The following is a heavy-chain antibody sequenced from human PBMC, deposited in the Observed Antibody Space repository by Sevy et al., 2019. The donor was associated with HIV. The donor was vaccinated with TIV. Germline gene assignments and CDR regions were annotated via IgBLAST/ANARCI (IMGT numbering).Heavy chain of an antibody. CDR3: ARSPPIVVVPGAPSWFDP. D-gene: IGHD2-2*01. CDR1: GGSFSGYY. CDR2: INHSGST. J-gene: IGHJ5*02. Sequence: SETLSLTCAVHGGSFSGYYWNWIRQPPGKGLEWIGEINHSGSTNYNPSLKSRVTISVDTSKNQYSLKLSSVTASDTAVYYCARSPPIVVVPGAPSWFDPWGQGTLVTVSS. V-gene: IGHV4-34*01.